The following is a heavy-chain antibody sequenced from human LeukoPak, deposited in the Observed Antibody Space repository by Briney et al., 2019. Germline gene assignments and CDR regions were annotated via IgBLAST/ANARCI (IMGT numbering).Heavy chain of an antibody. Sequence: SETLSLTCTVSGGSISSSSYYWGWIRQPPGKGLEWIGGIYYSGSTYYNPSLKSRITISVDTAKNQFSLKLSSVTAADTAVYYCARDSITMTDDAFDIWGQGTMVTVSS. V-gene: IGHV4-39*07. J-gene: IGHJ3*02. CDR3: ARDSITMTDDAFDI. D-gene: IGHD3-22*01. CDR2: IYYSGST. CDR1: GGSISSSSYY.